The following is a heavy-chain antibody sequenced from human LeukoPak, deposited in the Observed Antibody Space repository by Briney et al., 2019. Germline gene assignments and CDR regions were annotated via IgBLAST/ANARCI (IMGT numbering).Heavy chain of an antibody. CDR2: IYYSGST. CDR1: GGSISSYY. V-gene: IGHV4-59*08. J-gene: IGHJ4*02. D-gene: IGHD5/OR15-5a*01. CDR3: ARLKESALWGVYYFDY. Sequence: SETLSLTCTVSGGSISSYYWSWIRQPPGKGLEWIGYIYYSGSTHYNPSLKSRVTISVDTSKNQFSLKLSSVTAADTAVYYCARLKESALWGVYYFDYWGQGTLVTVSS.